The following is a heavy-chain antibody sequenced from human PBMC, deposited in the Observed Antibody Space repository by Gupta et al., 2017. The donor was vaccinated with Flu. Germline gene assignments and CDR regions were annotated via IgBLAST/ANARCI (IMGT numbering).Heavy chain of an antibody. CDR1: GGSISSSSYY. CDR2: IYYSGST. D-gene: IGHD2-15*01. V-gene: IGHV4-39*01. J-gene: IGHJ4*02. Sequence: QLQLQESGPGLVKPSETLSLTCTVSGGSISSSSYYWGWIRQPPGKGLEWIGSIYYSGSTYYNPSLKSRVTISVDTSKNQFSLKLSSVTAADTAVYYCARGPRGPGKRGSGHNYDYWGQGTLVTVSS. CDR3: ARGPRGPGKRGSGHNYDY.